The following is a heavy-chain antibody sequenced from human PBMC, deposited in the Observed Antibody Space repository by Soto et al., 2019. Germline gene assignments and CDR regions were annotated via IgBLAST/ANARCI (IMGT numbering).Heavy chain of an antibody. V-gene: IGHV4-59*08. Sequence: SETLSLTCTVSGGSISSYYWSWIRQPPGKGLEWIGYIYYSGSTNYNPSLKSRVTISVDTSKNQFSLKLSSVTAADTAVYYCASSRDRRRGDAFDIWGQGTMVTVSS. CDR3: ASSRDRRRGDAFDI. CDR1: GGSISSYY. CDR2: IYYSGST. J-gene: IGHJ3*02.